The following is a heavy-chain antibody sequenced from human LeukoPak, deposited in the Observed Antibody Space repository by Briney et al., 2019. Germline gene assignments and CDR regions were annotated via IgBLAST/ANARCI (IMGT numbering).Heavy chain of an antibody. D-gene: IGHD5-24*01. CDR3: ARTSDGLRRDGYSPYYFDY. V-gene: IGHV3-74*01. J-gene: IGHJ4*02. Sequence: GGSLRLSCAASGFTFSSYAMSWVRQAPGKGLVWVSRINSDGSSTDYADSVKGRFTISRDNAKNTLYLQMGSLRAEDTAVYYCARTSDGLRRDGYSPYYFDYWGQGTLVTVSS. CDR2: INSDGSST. CDR1: GFTFSSYA.